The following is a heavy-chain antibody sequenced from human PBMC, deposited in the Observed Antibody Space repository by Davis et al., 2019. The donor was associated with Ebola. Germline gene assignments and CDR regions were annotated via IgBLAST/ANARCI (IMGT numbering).Heavy chain of an antibody. Sequence: PGGSLRLSCVASGFTFSRSWMNWVRQAPGQGLEWVSSIKEDGSEKYHVHSVEGRFTISRDNAKNSLYLQMNSLRAEDTAVYYCANLEWVNPDYGGQGVLVTVSS. CDR3: ANLEWVNPDY. CDR1: GFTFSRSW. CDR2: IKEDGSEK. J-gene: IGHJ4*02. D-gene: IGHD3-3*01. V-gene: IGHV3-7*01.